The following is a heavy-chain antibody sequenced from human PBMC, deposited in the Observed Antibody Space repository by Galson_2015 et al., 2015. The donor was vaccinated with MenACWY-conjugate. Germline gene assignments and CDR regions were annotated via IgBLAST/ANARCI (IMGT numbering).Heavy chain of an antibody. CDR3: ARGGDVEVVPAARYGMDV. CDR2: IKQDGTER. V-gene: IGHV3-7*03. Sequence: SLRLSCAASGLTFSNYWMTWVRQAPGKGLECVATIKQDGTERYYVDSLKGRFTTSRDNAKNSLYLQMSSLRAEDTAVYYCARGGDVEVVPAARYGMDVWGQGTTVTVSS. J-gene: IGHJ6*02. D-gene: IGHD2-2*01. CDR1: GLTFSNYW.